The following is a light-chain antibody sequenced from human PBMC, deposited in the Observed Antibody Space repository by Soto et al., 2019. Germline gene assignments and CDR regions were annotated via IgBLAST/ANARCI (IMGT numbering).Light chain of an antibody. J-gene: IGKJ5*01. Sequence: EIVLTQSPGTLSLSPWERATLSCRASQSLTNSFIAWYQQKPGQAPRLLIYDTSSRATGIPDRFSGSGSGTDFTLTISRLEPEDFAVFFCQQYGTSEIIFGQGTRLEIK. CDR3: QQYGTSEII. CDR1: QSLTNSF. V-gene: IGKV3-20*01. CDR2: DTS.